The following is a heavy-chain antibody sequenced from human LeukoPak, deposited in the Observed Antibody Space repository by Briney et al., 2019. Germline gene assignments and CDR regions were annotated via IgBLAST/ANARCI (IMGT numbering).Heavy chain of an antibody. CDR1: GYTFTGCY. J-gene: IGHJ4*02. V-gene: IGHV1-2*02. CDR2: INPNSGGT. CDR3: ALFIRNYYDSSGYWPYFDY. Sequence: GASVKVSCKASGYTFTGCYMHWVRQAPGQGLEWMGWINPNSGGTNYAQKFQGRVTMTRDTSISTAYMELSRLRSDDTAVYYCALFIRNYYDSSGYWPYFDYWGQGTLVTVSS. D-gene: IGHD3-22*01.